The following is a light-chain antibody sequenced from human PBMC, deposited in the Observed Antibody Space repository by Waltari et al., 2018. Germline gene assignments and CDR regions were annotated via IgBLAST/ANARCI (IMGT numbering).Light chain of an antibody. CDR1: QSVGRA. CDR2: DAS. Sequence: VLTQSPGTLSLSPGERATISCRASQSVGRALAWYQQKPGQAPRLLIYDASIRDTGVPDRFSGSGSGTDFSLTISRLEPEDVAVYNCQQYVRLPVTFGQGTKVE. J-gene: IGKJ1*01. V-gene: IGKV3-20*01. CDR3: QQYVRLPVT.